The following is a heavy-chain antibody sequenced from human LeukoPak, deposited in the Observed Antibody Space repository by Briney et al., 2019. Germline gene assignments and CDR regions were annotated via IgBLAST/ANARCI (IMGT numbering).Heavy chain of an antibody. CDR2: INSDGTTT. V-gene: IGHV3-74*01. Sequence: PGGSLRLSCAASGFPFSSYLMHWVRQGPGKGLVWVSRINSDGTTTIYADSVKGRFTVSRDNAQNTLYLQMNSLRFEDTAVYYCARVIGGGPITGCDFWGQGTLVTVSS. CDR3: ARVIGGGPITGCDF. CDR1: GFPFSSYL. D-gene: IGHD5-24*01. J-gene: IGHJ4*02.